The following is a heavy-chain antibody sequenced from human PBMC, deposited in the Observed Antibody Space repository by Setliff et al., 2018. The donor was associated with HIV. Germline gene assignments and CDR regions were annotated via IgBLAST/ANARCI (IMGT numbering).Heavy chain of an antibody. D-gene: IGHD5-18*01. CDR1: GYTFAGYY. CDR2: INPNGGGT. J-gene: IGHJ6*03. CDR3: ARDRASYGGYTYGNYYMDV. V-gene: IGHV1-2*02. Sequence: ASVKVSCKASGYTFAGYYIHWVRQAPGQGLEWTGWINPNGGGTNYAQKFQGRVTMTRDTSISTAYVELNRLRSDDTAMYYCARDRASYGGYTYGNYYMDVWGKGTTVTVSS.